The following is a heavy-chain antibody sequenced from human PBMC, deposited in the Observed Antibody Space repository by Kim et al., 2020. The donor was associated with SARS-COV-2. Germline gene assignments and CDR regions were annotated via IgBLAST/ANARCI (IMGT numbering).Heavy chain of an antibody. Sequence: GGSLRLSCAASGFTFSSYGMHWVRQAPGKGLEWVAVISYDGSNKYYADSVKGRFTISRDNSKNTLYLQMNSLRAEDTAVYYCAKPETVYGYSGYGPVDYWGQGTLVTVSS. V-gene: IGHV3-30*18. CDR1: GFTFSSYG. J-gene: IGHJ4*02. CDR3: AKPETVYGYSGYGPVDY. CDR2: ISYDGSNK. D-gene: IGHD5-12*01.